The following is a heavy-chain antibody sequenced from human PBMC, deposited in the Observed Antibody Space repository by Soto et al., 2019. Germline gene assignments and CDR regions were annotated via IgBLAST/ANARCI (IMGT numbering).Heavy chain of an antibody. CDR1: GFTFSSYG. J-gene: IGHJ4*02. CDR2: IWYDGSSK. D-gene: IGHD3-3*01. Sequence: QVKLVESGGGVVQPGRSLRLSCAVSGFTFSSYGMHWVRQAPGKGLEWVALIWYDGSSKFYADSVKGRFTISRDNSKITLSLEMSSVRAEDTAMYYCAKPSYDFWSGYYHPFDGWGQGTLVTVSS. CDR3: AKPSYDFWSGYYHPFDG. V-gene: IGHV3-33*06.